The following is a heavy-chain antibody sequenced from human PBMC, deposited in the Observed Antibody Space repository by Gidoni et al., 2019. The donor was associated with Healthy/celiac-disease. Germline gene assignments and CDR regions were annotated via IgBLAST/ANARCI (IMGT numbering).Heavy chain of an antibody. D-gene: IGHD6-19*01. CDR2: IWYDGSNK. CDR1: GFPFRSYG. V-gene: IGHV3-33*01. CDR3: ASVAVAGFDY. J-gene: IGHJ4*02. Sequence: QVQLVASGGGVVQPGRSLRPPCAAPGFPFRSYGMHWVRQAPAKGLEWVAVIWYDGSNKYYADSVKGRFTISRDNSKNTLYLQMNSLRAEDTAVYYCASVAVAGFDYWGQGTLVTVSS.